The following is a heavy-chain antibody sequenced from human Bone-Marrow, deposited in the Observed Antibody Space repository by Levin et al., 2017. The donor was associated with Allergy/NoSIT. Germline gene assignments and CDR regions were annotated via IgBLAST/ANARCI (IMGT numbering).Heavy chain of an antibody. V-gene: IGHV3-53*01. J-gene: IGHJ4*02. CDR1: GFTVSSNY. CDR3: ARGKDYFGSGSYFLDY. D-gene: IGHD3-10*01. Sequence: ASVKVSCAASGFTVSSNYMTWVRQAPGKGLEWVSVIHSGGSTYYADSVKGRFTISRDNSKNTLYLQMSSLRAEDTAVYYCARGKDYFGSGSYFLDYWGQGTLVTVSS. CDR2: IHSGGST.